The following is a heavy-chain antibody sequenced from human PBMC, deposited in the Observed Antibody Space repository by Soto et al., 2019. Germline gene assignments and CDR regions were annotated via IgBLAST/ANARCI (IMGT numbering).Heavy chain of an antibody. CDR2: ISAYNGNT. CDR1: GYSFTNYG. V-gene: IGHV1-18*01. CDR3: ARDRGVAPPVAGNTHYYYYMDV. D-gene: IGHD6-19*01. Sequence: QDQLVQSGVEVKKPGASVKVSCKASGYSFTNYGITWVRQAPGQGFEWMGWISAYNGNTNYAQKFQGRVTMTTDAPTGKANWELRALRSDDTAVYYCARDRGVAPPVAGNTHYYYYMDVWGKGTTVTVSS. J-gene: IGHJ6*03.